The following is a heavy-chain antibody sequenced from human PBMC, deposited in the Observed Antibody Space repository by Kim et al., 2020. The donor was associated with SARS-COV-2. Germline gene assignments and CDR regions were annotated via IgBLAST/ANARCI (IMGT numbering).Heavy chain of an antibody. Sequence: GGSLRLSCAASGFTFRSYAMHWVRQAPGKGLEWVAVISLDGTNKFYADSVKGRFTIARDNSKNALFLQMNSLRAEDAAVYYCAREGYYGSGSFYLIPFDPWRQGTLVTVSS. J-gene: IGHJ5*02. CDR3: AREGYYGSGSFYLIPFDP. V-gene: IGHV3-30*04. D-gene: IGHD3-10*01. CDR2: ISLDGTNK. CDR1: GFTFRSYA.